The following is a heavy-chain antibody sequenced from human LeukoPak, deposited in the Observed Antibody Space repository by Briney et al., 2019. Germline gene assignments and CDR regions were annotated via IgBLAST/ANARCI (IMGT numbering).Heavy chain of an antibody. CDR1: GFTFSTYW. CDR2: INSDGSNT. V-gene: IGHV3-74*01. Sequence: GSLRLSCAASGFTFSTYWMHWVRQAPGKGLVWVSRINSDGSNTTYADSVKGRFTISRDNAKKTLYLQMNSLRADDTAVYYCARHPLKDWGQGTLVTVSS. J-gene: IGHJ4*02. CDR3: ARHPLKD.